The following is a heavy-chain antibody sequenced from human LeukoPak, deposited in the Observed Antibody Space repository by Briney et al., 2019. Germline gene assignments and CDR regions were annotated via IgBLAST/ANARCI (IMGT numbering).Heavy chain of an antibody. D-gene: IGHD3-3*01. CDR1: GFTFINYA. CDR3: AKDTNNWFDP. J-gene: IGHJ5*02. V-gene: IGHV3-30*18. Sequence: PGRSLRLSCAASGFTFINYAMHWVRQAPGKGLEWVAVISYDGSGKYYADSVKGRFTISRDNSKNTLYLQMNSLRAEDTAVYYCAKDTNNWFDPWGQGTLVTVSS. CDR2: ISYDGSGK.